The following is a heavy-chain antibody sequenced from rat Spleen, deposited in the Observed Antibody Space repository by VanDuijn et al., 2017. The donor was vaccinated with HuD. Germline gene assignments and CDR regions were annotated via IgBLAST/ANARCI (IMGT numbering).Heavy chain of an antibody. V-gene: IGHV5-31*01. CDR3: SPLPGSYVAAYY. D-gene: IGHD1-3*01. CDR1: GFTFNNYW. Sequence: EVQLVESGGGLVQPGRSLKLSCVASGFTFNNYWMTWIRQAPGKGLEWVASISNIDDTYYSDSVKGRFSISRDNAKSTLYLQMNSLRSEDTATYYCSPLPGSYVAAYYWGQGVMVTVSS. CDR2: ISNIDDT. J-gene: IGHJ2*01.